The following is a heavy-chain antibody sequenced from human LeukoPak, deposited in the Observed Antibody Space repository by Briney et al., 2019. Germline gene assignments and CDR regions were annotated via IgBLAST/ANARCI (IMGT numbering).Heavy chain of an antibody. CDR3: TTISSSPAALYYYYMDV. Sequence: GGSLRLSCTASGFTFGDNPLNWVRPAPGKGLEWVGLIRSDRYGGTSEYVASVNGRFSISREDSRNILYLEMNSLRKEDTAVYFCTTISSSPAALYYYYMDVWGKGIPVTVSS. CDR1: GFTFGDNP. J-gene: IGHJ6*03. V-gene: IGHV3-49*04. D-gene: IGHD6-6*01. CDR2: IRSDRYGGTS.